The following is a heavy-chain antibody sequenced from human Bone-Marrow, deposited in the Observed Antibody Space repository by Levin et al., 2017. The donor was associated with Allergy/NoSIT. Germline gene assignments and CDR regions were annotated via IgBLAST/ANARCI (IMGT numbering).Heavy chain of an antibody. Sequence: GESLKISCAASGFTFSDYGMHWVRQAPGKGLEWVAVIWHDGSNEYYADPVKGRFTISRDNFKNTVSLRMNSLRAEDTAVYYCAAMNYDILTGFYRDYRGQGTLVSVSS. J-gene: IGHJ4*02. CDR2: IWHDGSNE. CDR1: GFTFSDYG. CDR3: AAMNYDILTGFYRDY. V-gene: IGHV3-33*01. D-gene: IGHD3-9*01.